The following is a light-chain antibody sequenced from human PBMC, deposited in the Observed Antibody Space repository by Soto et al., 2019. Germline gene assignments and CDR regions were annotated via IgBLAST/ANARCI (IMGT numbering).Light chain of an antibody. CDR2: EVN. V-gene: IGLV2-14*01. Sequence: QSALTQPASVSGSPGQSITISCTGTSSDVGAYNYVSWYQQHPGKAPKVIIYEVNNRPSGVSHRFSGSKSGNTASLTISGLQAEDEADYYCSSYTSTRVSYVRVSYVFGTGTKLTVL. CDR1: SSDVGAYNY. J-gene: IGLJ1*01. CDR3: SSYTSTRVSYVRVSYV.